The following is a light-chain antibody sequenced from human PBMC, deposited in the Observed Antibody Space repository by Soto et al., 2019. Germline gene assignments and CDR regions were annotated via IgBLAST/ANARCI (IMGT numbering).Light chain of an antibody. CDR3: SSFSGSNSPYV. Sequence: QSALTQPPSASGSPGQSVTISCTGNSSDIGVFDFVSWYQQHPGKAPKVIIYQVNKRPSGVPDRFSGSKSGNTASLTVSGLRPEYEADYFCSSFSGSNSPYVFGTGTKLTVL. CDR2: QVN. CDR1: SSDIGVFDF. J-gene: IGLJ1*01. V-gene: IGLV2-8*01.